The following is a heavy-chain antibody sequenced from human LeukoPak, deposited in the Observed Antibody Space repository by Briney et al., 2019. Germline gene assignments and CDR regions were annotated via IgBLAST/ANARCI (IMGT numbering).Heavy chain of an antibody. V-gene: IGHV5-51*01. CDR3: ARRGYCSGGSCYGTYNWLDP. Sequence: GESLKISCKASGYSFTRHWIGWVRQMPGKGLEWMGIIYPDDSDTRYSPSFQGQVIISVDKSTSTAYLQWSSLKASDTAMYFCARRGYCSGGSCYGTYNWLDPWGQGTLVTVSS. D-gene: IGHD2-15*01. CDR2: IYPDDSDT. CDR1: GYSFTRHW. J-gene: IGHJ5*02.